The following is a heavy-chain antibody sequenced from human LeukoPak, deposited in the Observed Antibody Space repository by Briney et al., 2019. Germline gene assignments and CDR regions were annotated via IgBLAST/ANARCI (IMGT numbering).Heavy chain of an antibody. D-gene: IGHD3-22*01. CDR3: AKESVADYYDSSVDKGGFDY. CDR1: GFIFSTYG. CDR2: IGGSSGFNT. V-gene: IGHV3-23*01. Sequence: GGSLRLSCAASGFIFSTYGMNWVRQAPGKGLEWVSGIGGSSGFNTYYADSVKGRFTISRDNSKNTLYLQMNSLRAEDTAVYYCAKESVADYYDSSVDKGGFDYWGQGTLVTVSS. J-gene: IGHJ4*02.